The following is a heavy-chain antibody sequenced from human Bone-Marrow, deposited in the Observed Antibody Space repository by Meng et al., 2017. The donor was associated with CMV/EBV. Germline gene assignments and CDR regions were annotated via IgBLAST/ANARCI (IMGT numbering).Heavy chain of an antibody. CDR3: ARGGRKYTYYYYYGMDV. CDR1: GFTFSSYS. V-gene: IGHV3-21*01. D-gene: IGHD6-6*01. J-gene: IGHJ6*02. CDR2: ISSSSSYI. Sequence: GGSLRLSCAASGFTFSSYSMNWVRQAPGKGLEWVSSISSSSSYIYYADSVKGRFTISRDNAKNSLYLQMNSLRAEDTAVYYCARGGRKYTYYYYYGMDVWGQGTTVTVYS.